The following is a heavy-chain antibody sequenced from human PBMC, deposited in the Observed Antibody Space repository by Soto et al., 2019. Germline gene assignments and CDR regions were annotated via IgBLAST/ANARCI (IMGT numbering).Heavy chain of an antibody. V-gene: IGHV4-39*01. CDR3: ARQGRMVATGAALVYYYGMDV. Sequence: PSDTLSLTFTVSGSSISSSSYYWGWIRQPPGKWLEWIGSIYYSGSTYYTPSLKSRVTISVDTSKNLFSLKLSSVTAADTAVYYCARQGRMVATGAALVYYYGMDVWGQGTTVT. D-gene: IGHD5-12*01. CDR1: GSSISSSSYY. J-gene: IGHJ6*02. CDR2: IYYSGST.